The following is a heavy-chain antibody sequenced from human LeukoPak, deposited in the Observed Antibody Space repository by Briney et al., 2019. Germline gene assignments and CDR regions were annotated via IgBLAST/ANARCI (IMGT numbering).Heavy chain of an antibody. Sequence: SQTLSLTCTVSGGSISSGGYYWSWIRQPPGKGLEWIGYIYHSGSTYYNPSLKSRVTISVDRSKNQFSLKLSSVTAADTAVYYCARGRGSTHRYFDLWGRGTLVTVSS. V-gene: IGHV4-30-2*01. J-gene: IGHJ2*01. CDR2: IYHSGST. CDR3: ARGRGSTHRYFDL. CDR1: GGSISSGGYY. D-gene: IGHD6-13*01.